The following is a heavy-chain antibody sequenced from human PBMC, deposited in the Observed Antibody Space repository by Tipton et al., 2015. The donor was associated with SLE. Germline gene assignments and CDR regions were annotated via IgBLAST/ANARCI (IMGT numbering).Heavy chain of an antibody. CDR2: INHSGST. V-gene: IGHV4-34*01. CDR3: ARDGQLVGADFDY. Sequence: LRLSCAASGFTFSSYGMHWIRQPPGKGLEWIGEINHSGSTNYNPSLKSRVTISVDTSKNQFSLKLSSVTAADTAVYYCARDGQLVGADFDYWGQGTLVTVSS. J-gene: IGHJ4*02. CDR1: GFTFSSYG. D-gene: IGHD6-6*01.